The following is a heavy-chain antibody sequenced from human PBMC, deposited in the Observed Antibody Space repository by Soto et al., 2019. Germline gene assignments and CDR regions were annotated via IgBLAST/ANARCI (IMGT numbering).Heavy chain of an antibody. CDR3: VRSKGGYSYGTPFDY. D-gene: IGHD5-18*01. CDR1: GFTFDDYA. J-gene: IGHJ4*02. Sequence: EVQLDESGGALVQPGRSLRLSCAASGFTFDDYATHRVRQVLGKGLEWVSSISWNSGNIGYADSVKGRFTTSRDNAKNSLYLQMNSLRPEDTALYYCVRSKGGYSYGTPFDYWGQGNLVTVSS. V-gene: IGHV3-9*01. CDR2: ISWNSGNI.